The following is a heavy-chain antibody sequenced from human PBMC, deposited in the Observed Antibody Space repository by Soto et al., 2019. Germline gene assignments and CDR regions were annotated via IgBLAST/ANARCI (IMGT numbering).Heavy chain of an antibody. V-gene: IGHV3-23*01. CDR2: ISGSGGST. CDR3: AKEDYYDSSGQPNAFDI. CDR1: GFTFSSYA. Sequence: GGSLRLSCAASGFTFSSYAMSWVRQAPGKGLEWVSAISGSGGSTYYADSVKGRFTISRGNSKNTLYLQMNSLRAEDTAVYYCAKEDYYDSSGQPNAFDIWGQGTMVTVSS. D-gene: IGHD3-22*01. J-gene: IGHJ3*02.